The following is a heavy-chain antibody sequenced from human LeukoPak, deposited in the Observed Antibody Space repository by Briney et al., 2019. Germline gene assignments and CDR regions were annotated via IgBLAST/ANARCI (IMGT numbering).Heavy chain of an antibody. J-gene: IGHJ4*02. CDR2: ISYDGSNK. D-gene: IGHD3-22*01. Sequence: GRSLRLSCAASGFTFSSYAMHWDRQAPGKGLEWVAVISYDGSNKYYADSVKGRFTISRDNSKNTLYLQMNSLRAEDTAVYYCARLLVQYYYDSSGYSTQEVWGQGTLVTVSS. V-gene: IGHV3-30-3*01. CDR1: GFTFSSYA. CDR3: ARLLVQYYYDSSGYSTQEV.